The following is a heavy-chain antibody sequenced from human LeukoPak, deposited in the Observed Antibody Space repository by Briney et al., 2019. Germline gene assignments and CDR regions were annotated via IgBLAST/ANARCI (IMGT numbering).Heavy chain of an antibody. V-gene: IGHV4-59*01. CDR3: ATGYSSTWYYFDY. CDR1: GDSISSYY. J-gene: IGHJ4*02. Sequence: SETLSLTCTVSGDSISSYYWSWIRQPPGKGLEWIGYIYHSGSTNYNPSLKSRVTISADTSKDQFSPKLASVTAAGTAVYYCATGYSSTWYYFDYWGQGTLVTVSS. CDR2: IYHSGST. D-gene: IGHD6-13*01.